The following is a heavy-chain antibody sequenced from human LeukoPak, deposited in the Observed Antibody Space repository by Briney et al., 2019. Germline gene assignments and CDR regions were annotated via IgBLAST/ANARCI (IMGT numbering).Heavy chain of an antibody. CDR2: IYTSGST. CDR3: ARGLAARRIVRYYHYMNV. J-gene: IGHJ6*03. CDR1: GGSISSGSYY. D-gene: IGHD6-6*01. Sequence: SETLSLTCTVSGGSISSGSYYWSWIRQPAGKGLEWIGRIYTSGSTNYNPSLKSRVTISVDTSKNQFSLKLSSVTAADTAVYYCARGLAARRIVRYYHYMNVWGKGTTVTVSS. V-gene: IGHV4-61*02.